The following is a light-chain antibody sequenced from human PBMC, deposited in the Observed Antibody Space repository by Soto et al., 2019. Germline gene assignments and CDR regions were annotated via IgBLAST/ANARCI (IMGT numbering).Light chain of an antibody. Sequence: DIQMSQSPSTLSASVGDRVTITCRASRSLTSWLAWYQQKPGEAPKLLIYFVSTLQSGVPSSFSGSGSGTEFTLTISDLQPEDFATYYCQHLTAYPITFGQGTRLEIK. CDR2: FVS. J-gene: IGKJ5*01. CDR1: RSLTSW. CDR3: QHLTAYPIT. V-gene: IGKV1-9*01.